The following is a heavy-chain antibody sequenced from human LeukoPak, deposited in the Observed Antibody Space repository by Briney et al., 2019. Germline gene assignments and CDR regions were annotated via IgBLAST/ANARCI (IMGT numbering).Heavy chain of an antibody. CDR3: ARDLGNGDYFDY. CDR1: IFTFSRYN. D-gene: IGHD2-8*01. V-gene: IGHV3-48*01. CDR2: ISSSGSTI. Sequence: QTGGSLRLSSSAWIFTFSRYNMNWVRQAPGKGLEWVSYISSSGSTINYADSVNGRFTISRDNAKNSLYLQMNSLTAEDTAVYYCARDLGNGDYFDYWGQGTLVTVSS. J-gene: IGHJ4*02.